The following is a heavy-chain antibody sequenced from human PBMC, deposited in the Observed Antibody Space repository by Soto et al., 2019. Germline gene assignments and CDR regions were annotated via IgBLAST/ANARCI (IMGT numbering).Heavy chain of an antibody. CDR3: ARGGYNWNDVTDY. V-gene: IGHV4-59*01. Sequence: SETLSLTYIVSGGSISNYYWSWIRQPPGKGLEWIGYIYYRGSTNYNPSLKSRVTISVDTSKNQFSLKLSSVTAADTAVYYCARGGYNWNDVTDYWGQGTLVTVSS. CDR1: GGSISNYY. J-gene: IGHJ4*02. CDR2: IYYRGST. D-gene: IGHD1-20*01.